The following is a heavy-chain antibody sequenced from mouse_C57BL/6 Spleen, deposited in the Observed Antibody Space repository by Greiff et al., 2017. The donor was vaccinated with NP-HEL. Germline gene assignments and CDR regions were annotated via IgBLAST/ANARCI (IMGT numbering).Heavy chain of an antibody. J-gene: IGHJ2*01. V-gene: IGHV5-17*01. CDR3: ARGYYVGY. CDR2: ISSGSSTI. CDR1: GFTFSDYG. Sequence: EVKLMESGGGLVKPGGSLKLSCAASGFTFSDYGMHWVRQAPEKGLEWVAYISSGSSTIYYADTVKGRFTISRDNAKNTLFLQMTSLRSEDTAMYYCARGYYVGYWGQGTTLTVSS.